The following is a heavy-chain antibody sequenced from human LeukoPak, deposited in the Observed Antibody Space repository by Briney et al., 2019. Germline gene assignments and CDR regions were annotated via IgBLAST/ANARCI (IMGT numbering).Heavy chain of an antibody. V-gene: IGHV3-23*01. CDR1: GFTFSSYA. CDR3: AKWTSYYYDSSGPNPSWFDP. J-gene: IGHJ5*02. D-gene: IGHD3-22*01. Sequence: PGGSLRLSCAASGFTFSSYAMSWVRQRPGKGLEWVSAISGSGGSTYYADSVKGRFTISRDNSKNTLYLQMNSLRAEDTAVYYCAKWTSYYYDSSGPNPSWFDPWGQGTLVTVSS. CDR2: ISGSGGST.